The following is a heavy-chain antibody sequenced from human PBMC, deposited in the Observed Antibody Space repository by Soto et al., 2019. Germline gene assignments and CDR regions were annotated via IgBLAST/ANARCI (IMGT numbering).Heavy chain of an antibody. J-gene: IGHJ6*02. V-gene: IGHV3-33*01. CDR2: IWYDGSNK. D-gene: IGHD3-22*01. Sequence: SCKASGFTFSSYGMHWVRQAPGKGLEWVAVIWYDGSNKYYADSVKGRFTISRDNSKNTLYLQMNSLRAEDTAVYYCARAAGDYDSSGYYYYYYGMDVWGQGTTVTVSS. CDR1: GFTFSSYG. CDR3: ARAAGDYDSSGYYYYYYGMDV.